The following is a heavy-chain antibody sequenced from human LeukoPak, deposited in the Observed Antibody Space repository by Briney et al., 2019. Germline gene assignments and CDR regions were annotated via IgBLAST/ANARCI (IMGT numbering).Heavy chain of an antibody. CDR2: IIPILGIA. CDR3: ARRLPSIAALDY. J-gene: IGHJ4*02. D-gene: IGHD2-15*01. CDR1: GGTFSSYA. Sequence: ASVKVSCKASGGTFSSYAISWVRQAPGQGLEWMGRIIPILGIANYAQKFQGRVTITADKSTSTAYMELSSLGSEDTAVYFCARRLPSIAALDYWGQGILVTVSS. V-gene: IGHV1-69*04.